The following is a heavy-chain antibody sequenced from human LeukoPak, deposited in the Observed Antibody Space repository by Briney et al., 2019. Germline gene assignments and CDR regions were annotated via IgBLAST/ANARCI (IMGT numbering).Heavy chain of an antibody. Sequence: ASVKVSCKASGYTFTSYDINWVRQATGQGLEWMGWMDPNSGNTGYAQKFQGRVTMTRNTSISTAYMELSSLRSEDTDVYYCARGVIGNNWFDPWGQGTLVTVSS. J-gene: IGHJ5*02. CDR2: MDPNSGNT. CDR3: ARGVIGNNWFDP. V-gene: IGHV1-8*01. CDR1: GYTFTSYD. D-gene: IGHD3-10*01.